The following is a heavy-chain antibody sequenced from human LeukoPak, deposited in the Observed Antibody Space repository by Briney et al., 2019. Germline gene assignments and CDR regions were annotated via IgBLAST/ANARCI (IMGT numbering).Heavy chain of an antibody. D-gene: IGHD2-2*01. J-gene: IGHJ4*02. CDR3: ARDTYCSSTSCYSLFYY. Sequence: GGSLRLSCAASGFTFSSYGMHWVRQAPGKGLEWVAVIWYDGSNKYYADSVKGRFTISRDNSKNTLYLQMNSLRAEDTAVYYCARDTYCSSTSCYSLFYYWGQGTLVTVSS. CDR1: GFTFSSYG. CDR2: IWYDGSNK. V-gene: IGHV3-33*01.